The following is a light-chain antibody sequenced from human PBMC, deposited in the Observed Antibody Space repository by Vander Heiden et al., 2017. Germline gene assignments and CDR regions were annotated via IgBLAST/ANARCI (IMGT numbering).Light chain of an antibody. CDR1: SLRNDY. J-gene: IGLJ2*01. CDR2: GQN. CDR3: NSRDNSVNQVL. V-gene: IGLV3-19*01. Sequence: SSELTQDPAVSVALGQTVRITCQGDSLRNDYAGWYHQKPGQAPLLVIYGQNSRPSGIPDRFSGSSSGNIASLTIAGAQAEDEAVYFCNSRDNSVNQVLFGGGTKLTVL.